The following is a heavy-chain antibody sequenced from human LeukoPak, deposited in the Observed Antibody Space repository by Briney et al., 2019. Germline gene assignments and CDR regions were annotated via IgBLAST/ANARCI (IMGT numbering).Heavy chain of an antibody. CDR3: ARGSLTGYGSYFDY. V-gene: IGHV1-2*02. Sequence: ASVKVSCKASGYTFTGYYIHWVRQAPGQGFEWMGWINPDNGGTNYAQKFQGRATMTRDTSISTAYVELTRLKSDDTAVYYCARGSLTGYGSYFDYWGQGTLVTVSS. CDR2: INPDNGGT. D-gene: IGHD3-9*01. CDR1: GYTFTGYY. J-gene: IGHJ4*02.